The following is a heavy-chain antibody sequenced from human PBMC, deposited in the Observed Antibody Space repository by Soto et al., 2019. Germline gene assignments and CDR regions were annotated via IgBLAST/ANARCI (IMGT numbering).Heavy chain of an antibody. J-gene: IGHJ6*02. CDR3: ARLYGSGIYGMDV. CDR1: GFTFSDYY. Sequence: QVQLVESGGGLVKPGGSLRLSCAASGFTFSDYYMTWIRQAQGKGLEWVSYISSSVSTIYYADSVKGRCTISRDNAKNSLYRQMNSLRAEDTAVDYCARLYGSGIYGMDVWGQGTTVTVSS. V-gene: IGHV3-11*01. D-gene: IGHD3-10*01. CDR2: ISSSVSTI.